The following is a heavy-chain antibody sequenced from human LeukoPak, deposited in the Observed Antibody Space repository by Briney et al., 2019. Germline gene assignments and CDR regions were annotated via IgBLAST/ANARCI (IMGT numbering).Heavy chain of an antibody. D-gene: IGHD3-22*01. J-gene: IGHJ4*02. CDR2: IYPGDSAT. Sequence: GESLKISCKGSGYSFTGYWIGWVRQMPGKGLEWMGIIYPGDSATRYSPSFQGQVTISADRSISTAYLQWSSLKASDTAMYYCARVRDTSGYFDYGYWGQGTLVTVSS. CDR3: ARVRDTSGYFDYGY. CDR1: GYSFTGYW. V-gene: IGHV5-51*01.